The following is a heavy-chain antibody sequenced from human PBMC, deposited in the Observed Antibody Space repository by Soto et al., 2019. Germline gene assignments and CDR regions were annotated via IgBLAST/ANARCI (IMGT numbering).Heavy chain of an antibody. D-gene: IGHD5-12*01. CDR3: ARREYSGYDLKYYYYYMDV. CDR1: GYTFTSYG. J-gene: IGHJ6*03. Sequence: ASVKVSCKASGYTFTSYGISWVRQAPGQGLEWMGWISAYNGNTNYAQKLQGRVTMTTDTSTSTAYMELRSLRSGDTAVYYCARREYSGYDLKYYYYYMDVWGKGTTVTVSS. V-gene: IGHV1-18*01. CDR2: ISAYNGNT.